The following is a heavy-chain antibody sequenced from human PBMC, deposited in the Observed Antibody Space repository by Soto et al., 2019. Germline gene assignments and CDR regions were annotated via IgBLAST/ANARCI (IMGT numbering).Heavy chain of an antibody. CDR2: IYNSGST. Sequence: SETLSLTCTVSGGSINNYFWSWIRQPPGKGLEWIGYIYNSGSTNYNPSLKGRLTISVDTSKNQFSLKLSSVTAADTAVYYCARGRYCSGGSCFYYGLDVWGQGTTVTVSS. D-gene: IGHD2-15*01. J-gene: IGHJ6*02. CDR3: ARGRYCSGGSCFYYGLDV. V-gene: IGHV4-59*01. CDR1: GGSINNYF.